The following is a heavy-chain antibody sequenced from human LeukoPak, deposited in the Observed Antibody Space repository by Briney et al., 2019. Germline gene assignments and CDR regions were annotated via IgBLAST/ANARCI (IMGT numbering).Heavy chain of an antibody. V-gene: IGHV4-39*01. CDR2: IYYSGST. CDR3: ARRRRITMVRGVTAPYYFDY. CDR1: GGSISSSSYY. Sequence: SETLSLTCTVSGGSISSSSYYWGWIRQPPGTGLEWIGSIYYSGSTYYNPSLKSRVTISVDTSKNQFSLKLSSVTAADTAVYYCARRRRITMVRGVTAPYYFDYWGQGTLVTVSS. D-gene: IGHD3-10*01. J-gene: IGHJ4*02.